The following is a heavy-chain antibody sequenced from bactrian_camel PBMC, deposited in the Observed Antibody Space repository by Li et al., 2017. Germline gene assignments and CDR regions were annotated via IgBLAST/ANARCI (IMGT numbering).Heavy chain of an antibody. D-gene: IGHD1*01. CDR1: GYTFGSYG. J-gene: IGHJ4*01. Sequence: VQLVESGGGLVQPGESLRLSCATSGYTFGSYGMTWVRQAPGKGLEWIASIHRNGVSTFYADSVKGRFTISQDAAKNAVYLKMDNLQPEDSAMYYCAAGTRHSVGLGTAQNYGYWGRGTQVTVS. CDR3: AAGTRHSVGLGTAQNYGY. V-gene: IGHV3S40*01. CDR2: IHRNGVST.